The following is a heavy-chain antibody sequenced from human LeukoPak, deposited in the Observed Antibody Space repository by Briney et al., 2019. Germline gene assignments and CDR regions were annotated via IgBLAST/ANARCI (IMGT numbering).Heavy chain of an antibody. D-gene: IGHD5-12*01. J-gene: IGHJ3*02. CDR2: IGSRPTTT. V-gene: IGHV3-48*03. Sequence: PGGSLRLSCAGSGFTFSTYEMNWVRQAPGKGLEWVSYIGSRPTTTYYADSVRGRFTISRDNTKNSVYLQMTRLRADDAAVYYCATSGAYEISWAFNIWGQGTMVADSS. CDR3: ATSGAYEISWAFNI. CDR1: GFTFSTYE.